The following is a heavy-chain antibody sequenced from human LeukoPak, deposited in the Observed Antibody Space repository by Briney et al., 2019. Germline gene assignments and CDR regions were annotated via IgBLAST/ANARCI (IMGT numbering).Heavy chain of an antibody. CDR1: GFTFSNYW. V-gene: IGHV3-7*04. J-gene: IGHJ6*02. CDR2: IKRDGSEE. CDR3: ARAIVAAGMDV. D-gene: IGHD6-13*01. Sequence: GGSLRLSCAASGFTFSNYWMSWVRQAPGKGLEWVANIKRDGSEEYYVGSVKGRFTVSRDNAKNSLYPQMNSLRAEDTAVYYCARAIVAAGMDVWGQGTTVTVSS.